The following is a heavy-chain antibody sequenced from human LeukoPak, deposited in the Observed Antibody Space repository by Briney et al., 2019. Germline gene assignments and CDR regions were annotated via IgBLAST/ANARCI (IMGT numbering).Heavy chain of an antibody. J-gene: IGHJ6*04. CDR1: GYTFTSYY. D-gene: IGHD3-10*01. CDR3: ARNAYPSNYGSGDSMDV. V-gene: IGHV1-46*01. CDR2: INPSGGGT. Sequence: ASVKVSCEASGYTFTSYYIHCGRQAPGQGREWMGIINPSGGGTNYAQKFQGRVTMTRDTSTSTVYMELSSLRSEDTAVYYCARNAYPSNYGSGDSMDVWGKGTTVTVSS.